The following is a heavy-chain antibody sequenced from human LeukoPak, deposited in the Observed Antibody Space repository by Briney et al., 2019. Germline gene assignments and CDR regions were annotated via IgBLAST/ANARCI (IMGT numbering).Heavy chain of an antibody. CDR2: ITDSGSAT. J-gene: IGHJ4*02. CDR3: AKLTSGWFEDY. D-gene: IGHD6-19*01. V-gene: IGHV3-23*01. Sequence: EWVSAITDSGSATFYADSVKGRFIISRDSSKNTLYLQMSSLRAEDTAVYYCAKLTSGWFEDYWGQGTLVTVSS.